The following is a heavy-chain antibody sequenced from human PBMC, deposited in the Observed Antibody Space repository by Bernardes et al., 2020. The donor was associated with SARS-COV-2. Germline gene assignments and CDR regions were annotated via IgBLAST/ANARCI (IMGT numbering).Heavy chain of an antibody. V-gene: IGHV4-59*01. CDR1: GGSISGYY. CDR2: LSYDGVS. CDR3: ARGAGIPHVLDF. J-gene: IGHJ4*02. Sequence: SETLSLTCTVSGGSISGYYWSWVRQPPGKGLEWIGYLSYDGVSNYSPSLESRVTISIDTSHNQFSLKLTSVTAADTAVYYCARGAGIPHVLDFWARGTLVTVSS.